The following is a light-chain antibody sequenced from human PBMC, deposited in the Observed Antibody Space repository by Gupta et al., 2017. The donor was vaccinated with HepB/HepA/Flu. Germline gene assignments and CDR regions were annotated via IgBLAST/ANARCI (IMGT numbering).Light chain of an antibody. Sequence: EIVMTQSPATLSVSPGERATLSCRASQSVSSNLAWYQQKPGQAPRVLIYGASTRATGIPARFSGSGSGTEFTLTISSLQSEDFAVYYCQQYNNWHPVTFGGGTQVEIK. J-gene: IGKJ4*01. CDR2: GAS. V-gene: IGKV3-15*01. CDR3: QQYNNWHPVT. CDR1: QSVSSN.